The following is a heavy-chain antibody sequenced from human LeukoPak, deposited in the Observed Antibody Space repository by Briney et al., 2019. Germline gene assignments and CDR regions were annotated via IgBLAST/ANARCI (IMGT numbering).Heavy chain of an antibody. CDR1: GGSISSDY. CDR3: GSSEVGATRVFDY. D-gene: IGHD1-26*01. V-gene: IGHV4-4*07. J-gene: IGHJ4*02. CDR2: IHTSWST. Sequence: SETLSLTCTVSGGSISSDYWSWIRQPAGKGLEWIGRIHTSWSTNYNPSLKSRVTMSIDTSKNQFSLKLSSVTAADTAVYYCGSSEVGATRVFDYWGQGTLVTVSS.